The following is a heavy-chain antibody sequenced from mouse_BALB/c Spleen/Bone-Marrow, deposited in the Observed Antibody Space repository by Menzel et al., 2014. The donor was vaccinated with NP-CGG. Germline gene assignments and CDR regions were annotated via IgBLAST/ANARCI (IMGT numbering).Heavy chain of an antibody. CDR3: ARSLYPRAMDY. Sequence: EVNVVEPGGGLVQPGGSLRLSCATSGFTFTDYYMSWVRQPPGKALEWLGFIRNKANAYTTEYSASVKGRFTISRDNSQSILYLQMNILRAEDSATYYCARSLYPRAMDYWGQGASVTVSS. CDR1: GFTFTDYY. J-gene: IGHJ4*01. CDR2: IRNKANAYTT. V-gene: IGHV7-3*02. D-gene: IGHD2-1*01.